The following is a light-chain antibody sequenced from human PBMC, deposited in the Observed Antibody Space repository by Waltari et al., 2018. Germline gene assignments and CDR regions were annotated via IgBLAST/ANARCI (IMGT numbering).Light chain of an antibody. CDR3: AAWDDSLRGVV. CDR2: RNY. V-gene: IGLV1-47*01. CDR1: SSNIGSNY. Sequence: QSVLTQPPSASGTPGQRVTISCSGSSSNIGSNYVYWYQQLSGTAPKLHIYRNYARASGVPDRFSGSKSGTSASLAISGLRSEDEAEYYCAAWDDSLRGVVFGGGTKLIVL. J-gene: IGLJ2*01.